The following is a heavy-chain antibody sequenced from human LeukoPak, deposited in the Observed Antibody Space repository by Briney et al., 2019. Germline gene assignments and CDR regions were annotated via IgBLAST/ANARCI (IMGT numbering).Heavy chain of an antibody. CDR3: AREVAATLDY. Sequence: SETLSLTCTVSGGSISSYYWSWIRQPPGKGLEWVGYIYYSGSTNYNPSLTSRVTISVDTSKNQFSLKLSSVTAADTAVYYCAREVAATLDYWGQGTLVTVSS. J-gene: IGHJ4*02. V-gene: IGHV4-59*01. D-gene: IGHD6-13*01. CDR1: GGSISSYY. CDR2: IYYSGST.